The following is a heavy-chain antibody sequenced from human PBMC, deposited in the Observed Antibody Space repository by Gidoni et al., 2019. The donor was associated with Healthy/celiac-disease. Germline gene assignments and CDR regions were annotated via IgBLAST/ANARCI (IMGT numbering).Heavy chain of an antibody. CDR2: IYYSGST. Sequence: QVQLQESGPGLVKPSETLSLTCTVSGGSISSYYWSWIRQPPGKGLEWIGYIYYSGSTNYNPSLKSRVTISVDTSKNQFSLKLSSVTAADTAVYYCARVFYDSSGPDYYYYMDVWGKGTTVTVSS. CDR1: GGSISSYY. J-gene: IGHJ6*03. D-gene: IGHD3-22*01. V-gene: IGHV4-59*01. CDR3: ARVFYDSSGPDYYYYMDV.